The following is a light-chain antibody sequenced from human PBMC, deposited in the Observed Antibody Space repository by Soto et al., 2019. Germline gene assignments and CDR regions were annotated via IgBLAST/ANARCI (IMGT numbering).Light chain of an antibody. CDR3: QQYGSSPPPIT. CDR2: GAS. J-gene: IGKJ5*01. V-gene: IGKV3-20*01. CDR1: QSVSSSY. Sequence: EIVLTQSPGTLSLSPGERATLSCRASQSVSSSYLAWYQQKPGQAPRLLIYGASSRATGIPDRFSGSGCGTDFTLTICRLEPEDFAVYYCQQYGSSPPPITFGQGTRLEIK.